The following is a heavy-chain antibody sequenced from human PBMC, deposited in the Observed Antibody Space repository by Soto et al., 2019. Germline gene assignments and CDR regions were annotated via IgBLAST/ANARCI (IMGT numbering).Heavy chain of an antibody. CDR1: GFTFSSYS. J-gene: IGHJ4*02. V-gene: IGHV3-21*01. Sequence: EVQLVESGGGLVKPGGSLRLSCAASGFTFSSYSMNWVRQAPGKGLEWVSSISSSSSYIYYADSVKGRFTISRDNAKNSLYLQMNSLRAEDTAVYYCARDICSGGSCYSPFDYWGQGTLVTVSS. CDR2: ISSSSSYI. D-gene: IGHD2-15*01. CDR3: ARDICSGGSCYSPFDY.